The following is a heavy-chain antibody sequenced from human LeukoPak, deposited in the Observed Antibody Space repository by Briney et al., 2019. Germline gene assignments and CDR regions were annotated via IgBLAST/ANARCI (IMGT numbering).Heavy chain of an antibody. CDR3: AKANYYGSSGYYFDY. V-gene: IGHV3-9*01. CDR2: ISWNSGSI. J-gene: IGHJ4*02. D-gene: IGHD3-22*01. CDR1: GFTFDDYA. Sequence: PGRSLRLSCAASGFTFDDYAMHWVRQAPGKGLEWVSGISWNSGSIGYADSVKGRFTISRDNAKNSLYLQMNSLRAEDTALYYCAKANYYGSSGYYFDYWGQGTLVTVSS.